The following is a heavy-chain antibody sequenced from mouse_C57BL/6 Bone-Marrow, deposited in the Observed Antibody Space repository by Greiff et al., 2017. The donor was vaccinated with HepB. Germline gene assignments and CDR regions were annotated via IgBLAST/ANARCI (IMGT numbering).Heavy chain of an antibody. V-gene: IGHV1-82*01. CDR2: IYPGDGDT. CDR1: GYAFSSSW. D-gene: IGHD1-1*02. CDR3: ARIYYGAMDY. J-gene: IGHJ4*01. Sequence: QVQLQQSGPELVKPGASVKISCKASGYAFSSSWMNWVKQRPGKGLEWIGRIYPGDGDTNYNGKFKGKATLTADKSSSTAYMQLSSLKSEDSAVYFCARIYYGAMDYWGQGTSVTVSS.